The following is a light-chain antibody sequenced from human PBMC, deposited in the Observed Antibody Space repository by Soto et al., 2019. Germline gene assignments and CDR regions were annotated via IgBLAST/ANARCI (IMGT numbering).Light chain of an antibody. CDR1: SGLSSYI. Sequence: QLVLTQSSSASASLGSSVKLTCTLSSGLSSYIIAWHQQQPGKAPRYLMKLEGSGSYNKGSGVPDRFSGSSSGADRYLTISNLQFEDEADYYCETWDSNTRVFGTGTKLTVL. V-gene: IGLV4-60*02. CDR3: ETWDSNTRV. J-gene: IGLJ1*01. CDR2: LEGSGSY.